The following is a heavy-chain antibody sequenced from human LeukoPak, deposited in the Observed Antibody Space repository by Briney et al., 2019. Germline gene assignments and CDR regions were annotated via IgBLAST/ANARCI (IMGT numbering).Heavy chain of an antibody. CDR2: IFYSGST. V-gene: IGHV4-59*05. Sequence: SETLSLTCTVSGGSISSYYWSWIRQPPGKGLEWIGSIFYSGSTYYNPSLKSRVTISVDTSKNQFSLKLSSVTATDTAVYYCAIEDSGYDLLDAFDIWGQGTMVTVSS. J-gene: IGHJ3*02. CDR1: GGSISSYY. CDR3: AIEDSGYDLLDAFDI. D-gene: IGHD5-12*01.